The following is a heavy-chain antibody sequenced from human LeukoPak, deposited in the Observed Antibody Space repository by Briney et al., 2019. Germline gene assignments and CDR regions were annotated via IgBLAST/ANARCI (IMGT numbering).Heavy chain of an antibody. CDR3: AKDAPGYSSLSTDAFDV. V-gene: IGHV3-53*01. Sequence: GGSLRLSCTVSGFTVSSDSMSWVRQAPGKGLEWVSFIYSGGSTHYTESVKGRFTISRDNSKNTLYLQMNSLRAEDTAAYYCAKDAPGYSSLSTDAFDVWGQRTMVTVSS. D-gene: IGHD5-18*01. CDR2: IYSGGST. CDR1: GFTVSSDS. J-gene: IGHJ3*01.